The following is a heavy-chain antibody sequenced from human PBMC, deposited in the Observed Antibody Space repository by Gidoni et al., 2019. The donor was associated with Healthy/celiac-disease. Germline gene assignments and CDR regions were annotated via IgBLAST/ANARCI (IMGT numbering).Heavy chain of an antibody. J-gene: IGHJ4*02. CDR3: AGVPWFQDAHV. CDR1: GFTFSRYS. CDR2: ISSSSSTI. V-gene: IGHV3-48*02. D-gene: IGHD3-10*01. Sequence: EVQLVESGGGLVQPGGSLRPSCAASGFTFSRYSMNWVRQAPGKGLEWVSYISSSSSTIYYADSVKGRFTISRDNAKNSLYLQMNSLRDGDTAVYYCAGVPWFQDAHVWGQGTLVTVSS.